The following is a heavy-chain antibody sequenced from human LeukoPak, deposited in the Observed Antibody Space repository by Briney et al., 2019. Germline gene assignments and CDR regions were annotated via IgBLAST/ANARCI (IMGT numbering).Heavy chain of an antibody. Sequence: ASVNVSCQASGYTFTSYGISWVRQAPGQGSEWRGWISAYNGNTNYAQKLQGRVTMTTDTSTSTVYMELSSLRSEDTAVYYCARFSPPYDFLSGQTTGAFDYWGQGTLVTVSS. CDR1: GYTFTSYG. CDR3: ARFSPPYDFLSGQTTGAFDY. V-gene: IGHV1-18*01. CDR2: ISAYNGNT. D-gene: IGHD3-3*01. J-gene: IGHJ4*02.